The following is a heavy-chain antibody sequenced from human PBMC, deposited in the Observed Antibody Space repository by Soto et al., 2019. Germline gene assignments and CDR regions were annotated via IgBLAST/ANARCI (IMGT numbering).Heavy chain of an antibody. D-gene: IGHD4-17*01. J-gene: IGHJ4*02. V-gene: IGHV1-8*01. Sequence: QVQLVQSGAEVKKPGASVKVSCKASGYTFTSYDINWVRQATGQGLEWMGWMNPNSGNTGYAQKFQGRXTXTXXTSISTAYMELSSLRSEHTAVYYCARTLDGDNVDYWGQGTLVTVSS. CDR3: ARTLDGDNVDY. CDR2: MNPNSGNT. CDR1: GYTFTSYD.